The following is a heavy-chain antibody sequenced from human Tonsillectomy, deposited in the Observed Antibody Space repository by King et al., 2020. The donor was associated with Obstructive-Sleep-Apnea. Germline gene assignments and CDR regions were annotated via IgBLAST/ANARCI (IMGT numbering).Heavy chain of an antibody. V-gene: IGHV4-4*07. CDR3: ARQGDGGNFEDY. CDR2: IYISGSTRGST. Sequence: HVQLQESGPGLVKPSETLSLICTVSGGSISGYYWSWIRQSAGKGLEWIGRIYISGSTRGSTSPNPSHKSRVTMSADMSKNQFSLELTSVTAADTAVYFCARQGDGGNFEDYWGQGTLVTVSS. J-gene: IGHJ4*02. CDR1: GGSISGYY. D-gene: IGHD4-23*01.